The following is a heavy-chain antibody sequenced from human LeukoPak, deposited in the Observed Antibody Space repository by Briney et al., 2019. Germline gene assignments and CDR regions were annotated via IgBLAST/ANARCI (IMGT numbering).Heavy chain of an antibody. CDR1: GVSFSDVW. CDR3: ITPLPYSAQ. CDR2: IKPKTDGETT. D-gene: IGHD2-21*01. Sequence: GGSLRLSCAASGVSFSDVWMSWVRQAPGKGLEWVGRIKPKTDGETTEYAAPVKDRFSISRDDSKSMMYLQMNSLKTEDTAVYYCITPLPYSAQGGQGTLVTVSS. V-gene: IGHV3-15*01. J-gene: IGHJ4*02.